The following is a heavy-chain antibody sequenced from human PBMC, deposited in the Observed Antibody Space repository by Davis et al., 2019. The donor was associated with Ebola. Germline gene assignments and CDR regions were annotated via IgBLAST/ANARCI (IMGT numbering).Heavy chain of an antibody. D-gene: IGHD5-18*01. J-gene: IGHJ4*02. CDR1: GGSFSGYY. Sequence: MPSETLSLTCAVYGGSFSGYYWSWIRQPPRKGLEWIGEINHSGSTNYNPSLKSRVTISVDTSKNQFSLKLSSVTAADTAVYYCARFSRGYSYEIDYWGQGTLVTVSS. CDR2: INHSGST. CDR3: ARFSRGYSYEIDY. V-gene: IGHV4-34*01.